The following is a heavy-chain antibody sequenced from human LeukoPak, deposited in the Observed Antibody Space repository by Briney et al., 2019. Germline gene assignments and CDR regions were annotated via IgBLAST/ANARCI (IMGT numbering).Heavy chain of an antibody. D-gene: IGHD1-1*01. CDR2: IYSSGST. CDR1: GDSISGYY. V-gene: IGHV4-4*07. Sequence: PSETLSLTCTVSGDSISGYYWSWVRQPAGKGLECVGRIYSSGSTNYNPSLKSRLTMSGDTSKNQFSLKLSSVTAADTAVYYCARVGGTATMGYYYMDVWGKGTTVTVSS. J-gene: IGHJ6*03. CDR3: ARVGGTATMGYYYMDV.